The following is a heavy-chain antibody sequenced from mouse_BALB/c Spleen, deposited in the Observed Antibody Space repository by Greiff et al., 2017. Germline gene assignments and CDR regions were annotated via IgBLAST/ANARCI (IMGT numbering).Heavy chain of an antibody. Sequence: QVQLQQSGPGLVQPSQSLSITCTVSGFSLTSYGVHWVRQSPGKGLEWLGVIWSGGSTDYNAAFISRLSISKDNSQSQVFFKMNSLQANDTAIYYCARNGRENYRYLYAMDYWGQGTSVTVSS. CDR2: IWSGGST. J-gene: IGHJ4*01. V-gene: IGHV2-2*02. D-gene: IGHD2-14*01. CDR3: ARNGRENYRYLYAMDY. CDR1: GFSLTSYG.